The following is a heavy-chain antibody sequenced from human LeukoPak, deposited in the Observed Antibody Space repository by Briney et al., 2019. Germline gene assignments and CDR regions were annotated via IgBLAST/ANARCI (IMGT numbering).Heavy chain of an antibody. D-gene: IGHD6-13*01. J-gene: IGHJ1*01. CDR1: GGSMSGYF. CDR3: ARSITSSWYGDFQH. V-gene: IGHV4-59*01. Sequence: SETLSLTCTVSGGSMSGYFWSWIRQPPGKGLEWIGYIYYSGSTNYNPSLKSRVTISVDTSMNQFSLKLSSVTAADTAVYYCARSITSSWYGDFQHWGQGTLVTVSS. CDR2: IYYSGST.